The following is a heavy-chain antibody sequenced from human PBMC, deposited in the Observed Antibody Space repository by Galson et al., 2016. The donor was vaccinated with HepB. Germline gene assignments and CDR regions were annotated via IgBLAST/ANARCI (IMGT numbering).Heavy chain of an antibody. Sequence: SVKVSCKASNHGITWVRQAPGQGLEWMGWLSANNANTKYAQKFQGRATMTTDPSTSTAYMEVRGLRSDDTAVYYCAKASAVAAPLRAWGQGTLVIVS. J-gene: IGHJ5*02. D-gene: IGHD2-15*01. CDR1: NHG. V-gene: IGHV1-18*01. CDR3: AKASAVAAPLRA. CDR2: LSANNANT.